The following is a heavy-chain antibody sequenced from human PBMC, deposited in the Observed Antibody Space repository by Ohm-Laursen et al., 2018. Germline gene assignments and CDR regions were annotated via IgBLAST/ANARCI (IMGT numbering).Heavy chain of an antibody. Sequence: AASVKVSCKASGGTFSSYAISWVRQAPGQGLEWMGGIIPIFGTANYAQKFQGRLTMTRNTSMSTAYMELSSLRSEDTAVYYCARGGIFTMMKEWGQGTQVTVSS. J-gene: IGHJ4*02. CDR3: ARGGIFTMMKE. CDR1: GGTFSSYA. V-gene: IGHV1-69*05. D-gene: IGHD3-22*01. CDR2: IIPIFGTA.